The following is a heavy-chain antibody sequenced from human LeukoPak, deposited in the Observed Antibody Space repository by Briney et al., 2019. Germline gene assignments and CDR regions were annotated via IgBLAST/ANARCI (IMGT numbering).Heavy chain of an antibody. CDR3: TREYSSGWPFDY. Sequence: GGSLRLSCAASGFTFSDSAVHWVRQASGKGLEWVGRIRSKADSYATTYGASVKGRFTISRDDSKNTAYLHMNSLKTDDTAVYYCTREYSSGWPFDYWGQGTLVTVSS. J-gene: IGHJ4*02. V-gene: IGHV3-73*01. D-gene: IGHD6-19*01. CDR2: IRSKADSYAT. CDR1: GFTFSDSA.